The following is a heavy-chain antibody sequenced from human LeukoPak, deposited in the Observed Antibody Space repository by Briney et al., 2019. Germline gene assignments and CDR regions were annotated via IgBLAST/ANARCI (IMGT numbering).Heavy chain of an antibody. CDR1: GGSISSYY. D-gene: IGHD4-23*01. V-gene: IGHV4-59*01. J-gene: IGHJ3*02. CDR3: ARIFYGGSDAFDI. Sequence: SETLSLTCTVSGGSISSYYWSWIRQPPGKGLEWIGYIYYSGSTNYNPSLKSRVTISVDTSKNQFSLKLSSVTAADTAVYYCARIFYGGSDAFDIWGQGTMVTVSS. CDR2: IYYSGST.